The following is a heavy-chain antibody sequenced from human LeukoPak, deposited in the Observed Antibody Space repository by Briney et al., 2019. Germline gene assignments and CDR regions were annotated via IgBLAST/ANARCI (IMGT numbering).Heavy chain of an antibody. CDR2: IYHSGST. Sequence: SETLSLTCAVSGYSISSGYYWGWIRPPPGKGLEWIGSIYHSGSTYYNPSLKSRVTISVDTSKNQFSLKLSSVTAADTAVYYCARARGRYFDWLPSDAFDIWGQGTMVTVSS. D-gene: IGHD3-9*01. V-gene: IGHV4-38-2*01. CDR3: ARARGRYFDWLPSDAFDI. J-gene: IGHJ3*02. CDR1: GYSISSGYY.